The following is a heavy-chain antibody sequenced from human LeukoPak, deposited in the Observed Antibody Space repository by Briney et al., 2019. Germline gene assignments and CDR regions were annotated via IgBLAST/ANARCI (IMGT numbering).Heavy chain of an antibody. D-gene: IGHD2-15*01. J-gene: IGHJ6*03. CDR3: AREMRGPWYYYYYMDV. Sequence: SETLSLTCAVSGGSISSGGYSWSWIRQPPGKGLEWIGYIYHSGSTYYNPSLKSRVTISVDRSKNQFSLKLSSVTAADTAVYYCAREMRGPWYYYYYMDVWGKGTTVTVSS. V-gene: IGHV4-30-2*01. CDR1: GGSISSGGYS. CDR2: IYHSGST.